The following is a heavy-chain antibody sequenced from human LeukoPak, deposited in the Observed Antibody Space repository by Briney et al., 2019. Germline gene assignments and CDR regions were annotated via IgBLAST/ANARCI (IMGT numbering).Heavy chain of an antibody. D-gene: IGHD6-13*01. J-gene: IGHJ6*02. CDR2: INPSGGST. Sequence: VASVKVSCKASGYTFTSYYMHWVRQAPGQGLEWMGIINPSGGSTSYAQKFQERVTITWDMSTSTAYMELSSLRSEDTAVYYCAATIAADTVYYGMDVWGQGTTVTVSS. CDR3: AATIAADTVYYGMDV. V-gene: IGHV1-46*01. CDR1: GYTFTSYY.